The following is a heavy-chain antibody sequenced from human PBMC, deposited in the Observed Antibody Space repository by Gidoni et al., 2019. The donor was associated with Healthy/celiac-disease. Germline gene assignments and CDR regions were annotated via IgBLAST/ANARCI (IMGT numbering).Heavy chain of an antibody. Sequence: EVQLVESGGGLVKPGGSLRLSCAASGFTFSSYSMNWVRQAPGKGLEWVSSISSSSSYIYYADSVKGRFTISRDNAKNSLYLQMNSLRAEDTAVYYCAREIAMVVRGGWDYYYYGMDVWGQGTTVTVSS. CDR1: GFTFSSYS. CDR2: ISSSSSYI. V-gene: IGHV3-21*01. D-gene: IGHD3-10*01. J-gene: IGHJ6*02. CDR3: AREIAMVVRGGWDYYYYGMDV.